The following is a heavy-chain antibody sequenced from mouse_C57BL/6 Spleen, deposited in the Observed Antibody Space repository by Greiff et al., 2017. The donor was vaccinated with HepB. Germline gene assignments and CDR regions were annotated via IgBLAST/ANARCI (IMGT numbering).Heavy chain of an antibody. J-gene: IGHJ3*01. CDR3: ARSITTVVDAWFAY. Sequence: VQLKESGAELVKPGASVKLSCTASGFNIKDYYMHWVKQRPEQGLEWIGRIDPEDGETKYAPKFQGKATITADTSSNTAYLQLSSLTSEDTAVYYCARSITTVVDAWFAYWGQGTLVTVSA. V-gene: IGHV14-2*01. D-gene: IGHD1-1*01. CDR2: IDPEDGET. CDR1: GFNIKDYY.